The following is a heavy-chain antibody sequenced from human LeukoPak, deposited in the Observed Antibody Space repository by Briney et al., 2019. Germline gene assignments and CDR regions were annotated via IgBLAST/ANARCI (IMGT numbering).Heavy chain of an antibody. CDR3: ARPPYRGGWYLMF. J-gene: IGHJ4*02. Sequence: PGGSLRLSCAASGFTFSNYWMSWVRQPPGKGLEWVANVRQDGSETYYVDSVKGRFTISRDNTKNSLYLQMNSLRAEDTAVYYCARPPYRGGWYLMFWGQGTLVTVSS. V-gene: IGHV3-7*01. D-gene: IGHD6-19*01. CDR2: VRQDGSET. CDR1: GFTFSNYW.